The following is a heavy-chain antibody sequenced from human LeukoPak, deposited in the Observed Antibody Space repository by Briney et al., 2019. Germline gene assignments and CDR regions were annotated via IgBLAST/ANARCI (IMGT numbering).Heavy chain of an antibody. D-gene: IGHD1-1*01. V-gene: IGHV3-21*06. Sequence: KAGGSLRLSCAAPGFSFSSFSMNWVRRAPGKGLECASHMSGSGSIIYYADSVKGRFTSSRDNAKNLLFLQMDSLRAEDTAVYYCARLDKCDHWGQGTLVTVSS. J-gene: IGHJ4*02. CDR2: MSGSGSII. CDR1: GFSFSSFS. CDR3: ARLDKCDH.